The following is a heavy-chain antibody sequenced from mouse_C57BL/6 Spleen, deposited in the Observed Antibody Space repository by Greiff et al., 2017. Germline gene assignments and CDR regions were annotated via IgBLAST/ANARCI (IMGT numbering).Heavy chain of an antibody. Sequence: VQLQQSGAELVRPGASVTLSCKASGYTFTDYEMHWVKQTPVHGLEWIGAIDPETGGTAYNQKFKGKAILTADKSSSTAYMELRSLTSEDSAVYYCTTLCSSPLYFDYWGPGTTLTVSS. J-gene: IGHJ2*01. CDR2: IDPETGGT. CDR1: GYTFTDYE. V-gene: IGHV1-15*01. D-gene: IGHD6-1*01. CDR3: TTLCSSPLYFDY.